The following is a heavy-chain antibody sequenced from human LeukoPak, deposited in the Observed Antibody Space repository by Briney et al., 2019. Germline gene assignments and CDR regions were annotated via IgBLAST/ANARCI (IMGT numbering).Heavy chain of an antibody. CDR2: VNPNIGDT. D-gene: IGHD1-7*01. CDR1: GYTFTDYY. CDR3: ARKSLELRGYYDY. J-gene: IGHJ4*02. Sequence: GASVKVSCKTSGYTFTDYYVHWVRQAPGQGLEWMGWVNPNIGDTNYAQKFQDRVTMTRDRSITTAYMELSRPTSDDTAVYYCARKSLELRGYYDYWGQGSLVTVSS. V-gene: IGHV1-2*02.